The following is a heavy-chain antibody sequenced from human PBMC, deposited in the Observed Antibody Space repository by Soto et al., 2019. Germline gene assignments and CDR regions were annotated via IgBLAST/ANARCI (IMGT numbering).Heavy chain of an antibody. CDR3: ARGGESHFVVVVAATPSQIDY. V-gene: IGHV1-2*04. CDR1: GYTFTGYY. D-gene: IGHD2-15*01. Sequence: ASVKVSCKASGYTFTGYYMHWVRQAPGQGLEWMGWINPNSGGTNYAQKFQGWVTMTRDTSISTAYMELSRLRSDDTAVYYCARGGESHFVVVVAATPSQIDYWGQGTLVTVSS. CDR2: INPNSGGT. J-gene: IGHJ4*02.